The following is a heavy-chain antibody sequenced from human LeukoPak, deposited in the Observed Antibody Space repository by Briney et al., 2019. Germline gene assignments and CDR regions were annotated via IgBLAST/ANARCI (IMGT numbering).Heavy chain of an antibody. CDR2: INHSGST. Sequence: PSETLSLTCAVYGGSFSGYYWSWLRQPPGKGLEWIGEINHSGSTNYNPSLKSRVTISVDTSKNQFSLKLSSVPAADTAVYYCARAPNWFDPWGQGTLVTVSS. CDR1: GGSFSGYY. J-gene: IGHJ5*02. CDR3: ARAPNWFDP. V-gene: IGHV4-34*01.